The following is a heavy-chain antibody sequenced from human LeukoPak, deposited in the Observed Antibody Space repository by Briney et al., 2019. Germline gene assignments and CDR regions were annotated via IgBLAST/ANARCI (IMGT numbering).Heavy chain of an antibody. J-gene: IGHJ5*02. Sequence: GGSLRLSCAASGFAFSNYAMNWVRQAPEKGLEWVSSLSESGDVTSYADSVKGRFTISRDNSRNILHLQMSSLRAEDTAIYYCAKQFVDIWGQGTLVIVSS. CDR1: GFAFSNYA. CDR2: LSESGDVT. D-gene: IGHD5-24*01. CDR3: AKQFVDI. V-gene: IGHV3-23*01.